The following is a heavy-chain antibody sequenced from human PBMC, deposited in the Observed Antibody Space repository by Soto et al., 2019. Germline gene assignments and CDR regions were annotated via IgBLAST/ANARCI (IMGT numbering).Heavy chain of an antibody. J-gene: IGHJ6*02. V-gene: IGHV3-48*03. Sequence: PGGSLRLSCAASGFTFSSYEMNWVRQAPGKGLEWVSYISSSGSTIYYADSVKGRFTISRDNSKNTLYLQMNSLRAEDTAVYYCAKDPRMQWLVQKSGMDVWGQGTTVTVSS. D-gene: IGHD6-19*01. CDR3: AKDPRMQWLVQKSGMDV. CDR1: GFTFSSYE. CDR2: ISSSGSTI.